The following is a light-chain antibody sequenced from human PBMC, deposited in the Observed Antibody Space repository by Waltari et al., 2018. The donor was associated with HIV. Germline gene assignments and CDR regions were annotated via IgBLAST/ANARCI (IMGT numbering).Light chain of an antibody. Sequence: APPQPHPVSGSPGPSVPLFCNGPIGDLFGVNYLSWYQHHPGKAPRMMIYDVNRRPPGVPGRFSGSRSGKTASLSISGLQPEDEADYYCYIYAGGYAPPVLGTGTKVTV. J-gene: IGLJ1*01. CDR1: IGDLFGVNY. CDR3: YIYAGGYAPPV. V-gene: IGLV2-11*01. CDR2: DVN.